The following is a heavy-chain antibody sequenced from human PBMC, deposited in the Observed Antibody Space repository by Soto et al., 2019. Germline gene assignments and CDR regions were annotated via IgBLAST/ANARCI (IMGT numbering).Heavy chain of an antibody. CDR2: ISGSGGST. Sequence: QPGWSLRLSCASAGFTFSSYAMSWVRQAPGKGLEWVSAISGSGGSTYYADSVKGRFTISRDNSKNTLYLQMNSLRAEDTAVYYCAKDELRAARPTIGYYYYYGMDVWGQGTTVTVSS. CDR3: AKDELRAARPTIGYYYYYGMDV. V-gene: IGHV3-23*01. D-gene: IGHD6-6*01. CDR1: GFTFSSYA. J-gene: IGHJ6*02.